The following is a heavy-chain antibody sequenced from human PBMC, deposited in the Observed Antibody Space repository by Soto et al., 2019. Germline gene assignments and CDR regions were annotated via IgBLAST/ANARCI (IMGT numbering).Heavy chain of an antibody. V-gene: IGHV3-23*01. J-gene: IGHJ4*02. CDR1: GFTFSSYA. D-gene: IGHD3-16*02. CDR3: AKPAGMNTFGGVIVIPCYFDY. CDR2: ISGSGGST. Sequence: EVQLLESGGGLVQPGGSLRLSCAASGFTFSSYAMSWVRQAPGKGLEWVSAISGSGGSTYYADSVKGRFTISRDNSKNTLYLQNNSLRAEVTAVYYCAKPAGMNTFGGVIVIPCYFDYWGQGTLVTVSS.